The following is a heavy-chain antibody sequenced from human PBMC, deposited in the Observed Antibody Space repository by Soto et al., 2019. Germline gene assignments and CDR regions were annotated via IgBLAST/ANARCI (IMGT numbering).Heavy chain of an antibody. Sequence: GGSLRLSCAASGFTFRNYPMTWVRQAPGKGLDWVSTISGSGVDTYYPNSVKGRVTISRDNSKNTLYLQINSLRAEDTAIYYCAKVKYYYVSGGNPPVGYWGQGTVVTVSS. CDR2: ISGSGVDT. V-gene: IGHV3-23*01. CDR1: GFTFRNYP. J-gene: IGHJ4*02. D-gene: IGHD3-10*02. CDR3: AKVKYYYVSGGNPPVGY.